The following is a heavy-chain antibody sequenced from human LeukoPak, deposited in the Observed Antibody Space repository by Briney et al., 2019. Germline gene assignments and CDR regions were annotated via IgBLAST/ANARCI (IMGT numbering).Heavy chain of an antibody. CDR2: IYYSGST. CDR3: ARVLPRRGGGSFYPRFDP. CDR1: GGSISSYY. Sequence: SSETLSLTCTVSGGSISSYYWSWIRQPPGKGLEWIGYIYYSGSTNYNPSLKSRVTISVDTSKNQFSLKLSSVTAADTAVYYCARVLPRRGGGSFYPRFDPWGQGTLVTVSS. J-gene: IGHJ5*02. D-gene: IGHD2-15*01. V-gene: IGHV4-59*01.